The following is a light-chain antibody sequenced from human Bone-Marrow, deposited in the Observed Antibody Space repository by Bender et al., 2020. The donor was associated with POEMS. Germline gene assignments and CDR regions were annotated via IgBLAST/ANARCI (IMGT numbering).Light chain of an antibody. J-gene: IGLJ3*02. CDR3: SSQASRSTWV. V-gene: IGLV2-14*03. Sequence: GTSSDINDSSYVSWYQQHPGKAPTLIIYDVSNRPSGVSNRFSGSKSGNTASLTISGLQAEDEADYYCSSQASRSTWVFGGGTKVTVL. CDR1: SSDINDSSY. CDR2: DVS.